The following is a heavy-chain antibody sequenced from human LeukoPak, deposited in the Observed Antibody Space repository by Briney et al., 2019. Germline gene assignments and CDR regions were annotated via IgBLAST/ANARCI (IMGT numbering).Heavy chain of an antibody. Sequence: SQTLSLTCTVSGGSISSGSYYWSWIRQPAGKGLEWIGRIYTSGSTNYNPSLKSRVTISVDTSKNQFSLKLSSVTAADTAVYYCARHRSFGELSYYYYYMDVWGKGTTVTVSS. CDR2: IYTSGST. CDR3: ARHRSFGELSYYYYYMDV. CDR1: GGSISSGSYY. D-gene: IGHD3-16*02. V-gene: IGHV4-61*02. J-gene: IGHJ6*03.